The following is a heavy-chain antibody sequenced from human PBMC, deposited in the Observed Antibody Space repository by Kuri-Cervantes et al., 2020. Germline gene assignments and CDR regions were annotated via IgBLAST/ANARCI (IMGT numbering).Heavy chain of an antibody. V-gene: IGHV3-48*02. J-gene: IGHJ4*02. CDR2: IGSGSGTTT. CDR3: ARDSGGIQLAY. D-gene: IGHD5-18*01. CDR1: GFTFSSYW. Sequence: GESLKISCAASGFTFSSYWMSWVRQAPGKGLEWVSFIGSGSGTTTYYADSVKGRFTISRDNAKNLLFLQMNSLRDEDTAVYFCARDSGGIQLAYWGQGTLVTVSS.